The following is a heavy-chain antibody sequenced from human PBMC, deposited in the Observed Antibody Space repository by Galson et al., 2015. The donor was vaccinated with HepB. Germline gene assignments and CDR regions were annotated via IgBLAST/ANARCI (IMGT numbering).Heavy chain of an antibody. CDR2: IYWDDEK. D-gene: IGHD3-22*01. J-gene: IGHJ3*02. CDR1: GFSLSTSGVG. CDR3: AHRRAYYDGRGLGGFDM. V-gene: IGHV2-5*02. Sequence: PALVKPTQTLTLTCTFSGFSLSTSGVGVGWIRQPPGKALEWLALIYWDDEKRYRLSLKSRLTITKDTSKNQVVLTMTNMDPVDTATYFCAHRRAYYDGRGLGGFDMWGQGTMVTVSS.